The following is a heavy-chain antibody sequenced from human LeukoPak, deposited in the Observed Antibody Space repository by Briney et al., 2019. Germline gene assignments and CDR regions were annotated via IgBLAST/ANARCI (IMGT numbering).Heavy chain of an antibody. CDR3: ARGEGERYYVNYFDY. J-gene: IGHJ4*03. CDR2: LYYSGST. Sequence: SEALSLTCSVSGGSFTSHYWSWFRQPPGKGLEWIAYLYYSGSTNYHPSLKSRATMSIDTSKNQFSLNLGSVTAADTAVYYCARGEGERYYVNYFDYWGHGILVTVSS. CDR1: GGSFTSHY. D-gene: IGHD1-26*01. V-gene: IGHV4-59*11.